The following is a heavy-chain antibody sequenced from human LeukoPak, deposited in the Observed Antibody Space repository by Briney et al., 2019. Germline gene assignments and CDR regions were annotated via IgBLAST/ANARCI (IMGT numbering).Heavy chain of an antibody. Sequence: PGGSLRLSCAASGFTFSSYSMNWVRQAPGKGLEWVSYISSSSSTIYYADSVKGRFTISRDNAKNSLYLQMNSLRAEDTAVYYCARDHWGVVVPAAWDYWGQGTLVTVSS. CDR3: ARDHWGVVVPAAWDY. CDR1: GFTFSSYS. J-gene: IGHJ4*02. V-gene: IGHV3-48*01. CDR2: ISSSSSTI. D-gene: IGHD2-2*01.